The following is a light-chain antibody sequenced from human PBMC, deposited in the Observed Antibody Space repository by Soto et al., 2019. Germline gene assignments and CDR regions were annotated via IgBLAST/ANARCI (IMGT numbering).Light chain of an antibody. CDR2: GAS. Sequence: EIVMTQSPATLSVSPGERATLSCRASQSVSSNLAWYQQKPGQTPRLLIYGASTRATGIPARFSGSGSGTEFTLTISSLQSEDFAAYYCQQYNKWLITFGQGTRLEIK. J-gene: IGKJ5*01. V-gene: IGKV3-15*01. CDR3: QQYNKWLIT. CDR1: QSVSSN.